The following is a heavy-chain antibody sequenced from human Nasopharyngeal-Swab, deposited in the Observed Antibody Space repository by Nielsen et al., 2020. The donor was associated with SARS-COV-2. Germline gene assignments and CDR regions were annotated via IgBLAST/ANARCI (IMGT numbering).Heavy chain of an antibody. CDR3: AAAPSCDYGGY. V-gene: IGHV3-33*01. Sequence: GESLKISCAASGFTFSNYGMHWVRQAPGKGLEWVAVIWYDGSNKYYADSVKGRFTISRDNSKNTVYLQMNSLRAEDTAVYYCAAAPSCDYGGYWGQGTLVTVSS. D-gene: IGHD4-23*01. CDR1: GFTFSNYG. J-gene: IGHJ4*02. CDR2: IWYDGSNK.